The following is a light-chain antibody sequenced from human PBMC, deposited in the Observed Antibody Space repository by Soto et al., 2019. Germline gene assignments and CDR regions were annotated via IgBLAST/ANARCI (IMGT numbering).Light chain of an antibody. V-gene: IGLV2-14*01. J-gene: IGLJ1*01. Sequence: QSALTQPASVSGSPGQSITISCAGTIRDVGAYNLVSWYQQHPGKAPQLIIYEVRNRPSGISYRFSASKSGNTASLTISGLQAEDEADYYCCSYTTSSTLVFGTGTKLTVL. CDR1: IRDVGAYNL. CDR2: EVR. CDR3: CSYTTSSTLV.